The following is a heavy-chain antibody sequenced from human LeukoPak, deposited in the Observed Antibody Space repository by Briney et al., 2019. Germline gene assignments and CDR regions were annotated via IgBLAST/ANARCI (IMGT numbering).Heavy chain of an antibody. D-gene: IGHD2-2*01. CDR3: ASTERCSTTCPLDY. J-gene: IGHJ4*02. CDR2: INHSGST. Sequence: SETLSLTCTVYGESFSGYYWSWIRHPPGKGLEWIGEINHSGSTHYNPSLKGRVTISLDTSKNQFSLKLSSVTAADTAVYYCASTERCSTTCPLDYWGQGTLVTVSS. V-gene: IGHV4-34*01. CDR1: GESFSGYY.